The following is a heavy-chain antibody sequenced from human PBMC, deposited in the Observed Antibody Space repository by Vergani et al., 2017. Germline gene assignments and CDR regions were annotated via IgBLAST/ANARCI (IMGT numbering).Heavy chain of an antibody. CDR3: ARTVTHIVLVIAIQGGNWFDP. Sequence: QVQLQQWGAGLLKPSETLSLTCAVYGGSFSGYYWSWIRQPPGKVLEWIGEINHSGSTNYNPSLKSRVTISVETSKKQFSLKLSSVTAADTALYYCARTVTHIVLVIAIQGGNWFDPWGQGTLVTVSS. CDR1: GGSFSGYY. J-gene: IGHJ5*02. D-gene: IGHD2-21*01. CDR2: INHSGST. V-gene: IGHV4-34*01.